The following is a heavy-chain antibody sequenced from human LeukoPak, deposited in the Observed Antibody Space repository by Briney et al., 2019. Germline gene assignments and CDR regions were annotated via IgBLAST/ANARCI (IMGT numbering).Heavy chain of an antibody. Sequence: GESLKISCKGSGYSFNIYWIGWVRQMPGKGLEWMGIVYPGDSDTRYSPSSQGQVTISADKSIRTAYLQWSSLKASDSAMYYCACGYHSYHFDYWGQGTLVTVSS. CDR3: ACGYHSYHFDY. V-gene: IGHV5-51*01. CDR1: GYSFNIYW. CDR2: VYPGDSDT. J-gene: IGHJ4*02. D-gene: IGHD6-25*01.